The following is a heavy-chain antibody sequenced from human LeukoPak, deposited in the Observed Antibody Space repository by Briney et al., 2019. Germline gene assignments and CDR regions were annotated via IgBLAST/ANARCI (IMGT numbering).Heavy chain of an antibody. CDR3: AKRPIDSSGWPFYFDY. CDR1: GFTFNIYA. J-gene: IGHJ4*02. Sequence: GGSLRLSCAASGFTFNIYAMNWVRQTPGKGLDWVSSISGSGGTTNYVDSVKGRFTISRDNSKNTLYLQMNSLRAEDTAIYYCAKRPIDSSGWPFYFDYWGQGTLVTVSS. V-gene: IGHV3-23*01. CDR2: ISGSGGTT. D-gene: IGHD6-19*01.